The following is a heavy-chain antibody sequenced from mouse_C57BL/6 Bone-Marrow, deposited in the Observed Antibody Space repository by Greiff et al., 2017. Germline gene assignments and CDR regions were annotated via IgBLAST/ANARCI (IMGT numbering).Heavy chain of an antibody. Sequence: EVQLVESGPELVKPGASVKISCKASGYSFTGYYMHWVKQSHGIILDWIGYIYPYNGVSSYNQKFKGKATLTVDKSSSTAYMERRSLTSEDSAVYYCAMDYYGYAYFDYWGQGTTLTVSS. CDR3: AMDYYGYAYFDY. CDR2: IYPYNGVS. V-gene: IGHV1-31*01. J-gene: IGHJ2*01. D-gene: IGHD2-2*01. CDR1: GYSFTGYY.